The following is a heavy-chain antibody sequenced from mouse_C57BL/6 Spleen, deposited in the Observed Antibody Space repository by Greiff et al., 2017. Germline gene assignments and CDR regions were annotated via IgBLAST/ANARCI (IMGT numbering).Heavy chain of an antibody. V-gene: IGHV1-64*01. D-gene: IGHD2-10*02. J-gene: IGHJ4*01. Sequence: QVQLQQPGAELVKPGASVKLSCKASGYTFTSYWMHWVKQRPGQGLEWIGMIHPNSGSTNYNEKFKSKATLTADKSSSTAYMQLSSLTSEDSAVYYCARGGMGRDYAMDYWGQGTSVTVSS. CDR2: IHPNSGST. CDR1: GYTFTSYW. CDR3: ARGGMGRDYAMDY.